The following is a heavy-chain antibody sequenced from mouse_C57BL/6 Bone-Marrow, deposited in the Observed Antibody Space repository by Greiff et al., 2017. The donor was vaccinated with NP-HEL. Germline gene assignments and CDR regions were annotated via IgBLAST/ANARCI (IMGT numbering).Heavy chain of an antibody. D-gene: IGHD2-4*01. Sequence: QVQLQQSGPELVKPGASVKISCKASGYAFSSSWMNWVKQRPGKGLEWIGRIYPGDGDTNYNGKFKGKATLTADKSSSTAYMQLSSLTSEDSAVYFCALYYDYDVVWVAYWGQGTLVTVSA. CDR2: IYPGDGDT. CDR1: GYAFSSSW. CDR3: ALYYDYDVVWVAY. V-gene: IGHV1-82*01. J-gene: IGHJ3*01.